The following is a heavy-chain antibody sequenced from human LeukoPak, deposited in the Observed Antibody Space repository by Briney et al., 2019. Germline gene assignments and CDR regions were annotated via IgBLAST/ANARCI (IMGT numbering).Heavy chain of an antibody. V-gene: IGHV3-21*01. J-gene: IGHJ4*02. Sequence: PGGSLRLSCAASGFTFSSYSMNWVRQAPGKGLEWVSSISSSSSYIYYAVSVKGRFTISRDNAKNSLYLQMNSLRAEDTAVYYCASWIAVAGKGDYWGQGTLVTVSS. CDR1: GFTFSSYS. CDR3: ASWIAVAGKGDY. CDR2: ISSSSSYI. D-gene: IGHD6-19*01.